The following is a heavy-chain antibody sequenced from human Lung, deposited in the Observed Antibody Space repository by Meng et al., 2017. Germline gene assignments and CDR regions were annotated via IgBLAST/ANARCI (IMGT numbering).Heavy chain of an antibody. V-gene: IGHV2-5*02. CDR2: IYWDDDK. Sequence: QITLMESRHTLLTPTQTCTLPCIFSGFSLSTSGVGVGWIRQPPGKALGWLAIIYWDDDKRYSQSLKSRLTITKDTSKNQVVLTMTNMDPVDTATYYCAHSPSTYGSGSYIFDYWGQGTLVTVSS. D-gene: IGHD3-10*01. CDR1: GFSLSTSGVG. CDR3: AHSPSTYGSGSYIFDY. J-gene: IGHJ4*02.